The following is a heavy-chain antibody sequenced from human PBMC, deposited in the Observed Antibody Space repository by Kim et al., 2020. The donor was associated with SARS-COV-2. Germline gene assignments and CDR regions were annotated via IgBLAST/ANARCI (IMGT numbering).Heavy chain of an antibody. CDR2: IIPIFGTA. J-gene: IGHJ6*02. D-gene: IGHD2-15*01. CDR3: AREVGGFVPTLNYYGMDV. CDR1: GGTFSSYA. V-gene: IGHV1-69*01. Sequence: SVKVSCKASGGTFSSYAISWVRQAPGQGLEWMGGIIPIFGTANYAQKFQGRVTITADESTSTAYMELSSLRSEDTAVYYCAREVGGFVPTLNYYGMDVWGQGTTVTVSS.